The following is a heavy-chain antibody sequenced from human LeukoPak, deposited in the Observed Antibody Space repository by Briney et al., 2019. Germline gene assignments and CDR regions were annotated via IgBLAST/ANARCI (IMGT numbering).Heavy chain of an antibody. CDR1: GFTFSSYG. CDR2: ISSGSSTI. V-gene: IGHV3-48*04. Sequence: GGSLRLSCAASGFTFSSYGMNWVRQAPGKGLEWVSYISSGSSTIYYADSVKGRFTISRDNAKNSLYLQMDRLRAEDTAVYYCARGILVGAYNFDYWGQGTLVTVSS. J-gene: IGHJ4*02. D-gene: IGHD1-26*01. CDR3: ARGILVGAYNFDY.